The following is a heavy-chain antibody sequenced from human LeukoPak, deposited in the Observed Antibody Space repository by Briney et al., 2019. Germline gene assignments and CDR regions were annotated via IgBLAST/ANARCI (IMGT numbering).Heavy chain of an antibody. V-gene: IGHV4-38-2*02. CDR2: IYHSGST. CDR1: GYSISSGYY. J-gene: IGHJ5*02. D-gene: IGHD3-10*01. Sequence: SETLSLTCTVSGYSISSGYYWGWIRQPPGKGLEWIGSIYHSGSTYYNPSLKSRVTISVDTSKNQFSLKLISVTAADTAVYYCARAILGLYGSGSYLGNWFDPWGQGTLVTISS. CDR3: ARAILGLYGSGSYLGNWFDP.